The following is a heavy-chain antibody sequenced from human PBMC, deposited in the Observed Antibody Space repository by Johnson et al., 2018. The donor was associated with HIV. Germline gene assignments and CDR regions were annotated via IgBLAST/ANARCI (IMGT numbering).Heavy chain of an antibody. CDR1: GFTVSSNY. D-gene: IGHD2-15*01. V-gene: IGHV3-30*03. J-gene: IGHJ3*02. CDR2: ISYAGSNK. CDR3: GRSRVDIVVVAGAFDI. Sequence: QVLLVESGGGVVQPGGSLRLSCAASGFTVSSNYMSWVRQAPGTGLEWVAVISYAGSNKYYADSVKGRFPISRDNSKNTLYLQMNSLRAEDTAVYYCGRSRVDIVVVAGAFDIWGQGTMVTVSS.